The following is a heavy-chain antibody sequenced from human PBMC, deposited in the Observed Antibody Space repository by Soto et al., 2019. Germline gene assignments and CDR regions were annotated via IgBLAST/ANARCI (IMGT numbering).Heavy chain of an antibody. J-gene: IGHJ6*02. CDR1: GYSFTSYW. V-gene: IGHV5-51*01. CDR2: IYPGDSDT. D-gene: IGHD3-3*02. Sequence: HGESLKISCKGSGYSFTSYWIGWVRQMPGKGLEWMGIIYPGDSDTRYSPSFQGNVTISADKSITTAYLQWTSLKATDTAIYYCARSIPLRHFQSYGMDVWGQGTTVTVSS. CDR3: ARSIPLRHFQSYGMDV.